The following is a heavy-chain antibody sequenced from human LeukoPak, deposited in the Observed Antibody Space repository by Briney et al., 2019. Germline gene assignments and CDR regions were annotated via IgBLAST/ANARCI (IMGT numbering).Heavy chain of an antibody. J-gene: IGHJ4*02. CDR1: GTSFSSYY. CDR3: ARMTTGHDD. D-gene: IGHD4-17*01. V-gene: IGHV4-34*01. Sequence: SETLSLTCGVSGTSFSSYYWSWIRQTPGKGLEWIGEVNHSGYTNMNPSLKSRVTISVDTSKNQFSLRMSTVTAADTAVYFCARMTTGHDDWSQGSLVTVSS. CDR2: VNHSGYT.